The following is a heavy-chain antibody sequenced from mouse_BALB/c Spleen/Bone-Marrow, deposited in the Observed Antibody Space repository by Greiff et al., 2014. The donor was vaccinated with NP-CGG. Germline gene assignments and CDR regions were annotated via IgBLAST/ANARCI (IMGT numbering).Heavy chain of an antibody. CDR2: IDPANGNT. D-gene: IGHD1-1*01. Sequence: SGAELVEPGASVKLSCTASGFNIKDTYMHWVKQRPEQGLEWIGRIDPANGNTKYDPKFQGKATITADTSSNTAYLQLSSLTSEDTAVYYCAPYYYGSSQFAYWGQGTLVTVSA. V-gene: IGHV14-3*02. CDR3: APYYYGSSQFAY. CDR1: GFNIKDTY. J-gene: IGHJ3*01.